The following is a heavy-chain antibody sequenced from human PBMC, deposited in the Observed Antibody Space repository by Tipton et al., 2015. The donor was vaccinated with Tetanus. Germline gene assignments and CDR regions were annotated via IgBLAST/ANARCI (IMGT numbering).Heavy chain of an antibody. D-gene: IGHD3/OR15-3a*01. CDR3: ARGRGLGPHEYLEH. Sequence: VQLVQSGAEVKKPGASVKVSCKASGYTFKHYGVNWVRQAPGQGLEWMGWSSPFNENVNYAEKLRGRLTMSTDRSTATVYMDLRGLKSDDPAIYYCARGRGLGPHEYLEHWGQGTLVTVS. CDR1: GYTFKHYG. CDR2: SSPFNENV. J-gene: IGHJ5*02. V-gene: IGHV1-18*01.